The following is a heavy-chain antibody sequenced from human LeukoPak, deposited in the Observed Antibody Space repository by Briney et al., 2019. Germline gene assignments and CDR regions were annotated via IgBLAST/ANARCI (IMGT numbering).Heavy chain of an antibody. CDR2: FDPEVGEG. V-gene: IGHV1-24*01. CDR3: ATGSGYYGYFDY. CDR1: GKTLSDLS. Sequence: ASVKVSCKVSGKTLSDLSIHWVRQVPGKGLEWMGGFDPEVGEGINAQKFQGRLTMTEDTSADIAYMELSSLRSEDTAVYYCATGSGYYGYFDYWGQGTLVTVSS. J-gene: IGHJ4*02. D-gene: IGHD3-22*01.